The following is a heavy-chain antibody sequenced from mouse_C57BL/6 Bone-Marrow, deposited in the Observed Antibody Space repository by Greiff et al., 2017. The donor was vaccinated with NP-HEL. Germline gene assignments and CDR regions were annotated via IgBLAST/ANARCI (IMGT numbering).Heavy chain of an antibody. CDR1: GFTFSDYG. D-gene: IGHD4-1*01. J-gene: IGHJ3*01. CDR2: ISNLAYSI. V-gene: IGHV5-15*01. Sequence: EVKLVESGGGLVQPGGSLKLSCAASGFTFSDYGMAWVRQAPRKGPEWVAFISNLAYSIYYADTVTGRFTISRENAKNTLYLEMSSLRSEDTAMYYCARHDWAWFAYWGQGTLVTVSA. CDR3: ARHDWAWFAY.